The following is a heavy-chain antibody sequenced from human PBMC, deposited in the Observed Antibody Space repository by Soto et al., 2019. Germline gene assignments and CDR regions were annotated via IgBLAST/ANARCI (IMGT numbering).Heavy chain of an antibody. CDR2: ISYSGST. D-gene: IGHD6-6*01. CDR3: ARDSNSGWFDP. Sequence: KTSETLSLTCTVSGGSISSGGYYWSWVRQHPGKGLEWIGYISYSGSTYYNPSLKSRVTISVDTSKNQFSLKLSSVTAADTAVYYCARDSNSGWFDPWGQGTLVTV. J-gene: IGHJ5*02. CDR1: GGSISSGGYY. V-gene: IGHV4-31*03.